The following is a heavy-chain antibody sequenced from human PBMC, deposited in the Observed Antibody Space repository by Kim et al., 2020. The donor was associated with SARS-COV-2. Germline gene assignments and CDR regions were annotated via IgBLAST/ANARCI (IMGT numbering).Heavy chain of an antibody. J-gene: IGHJ4*02. Sequence: GGSLRLSCVASGFMFSSYGMHWVRQAPGKGLEWVAVICYDGMGKKAAGSVEGLVIVSRDNSKNTVFLQMDSMRPDDTGVYYCAKEDAVRVAGYLDLWGKGPLVTV. CDR2: ICYDGMGK. CDR3: AKEDAVRVAGYLDL. D-gene: IGHD6-19*01. V-gene: IGHV3-30*18. CDR1: GFMFSSYG.